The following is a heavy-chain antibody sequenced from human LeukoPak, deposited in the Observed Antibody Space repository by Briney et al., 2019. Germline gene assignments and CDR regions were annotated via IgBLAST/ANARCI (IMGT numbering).Heavy chain of an antibody. V-gene: IGHV1-46*01. Sequence: ASVKVSCKASGYTFTSDYMNWVRQAPGQGLGWMGIVHSSGGVIRYAQEFQGRVTVTRDTSTSTVYMELSSLRSEDTAVYYCAGSSHQRNWFDPWGQGTLVIVSS. CDR1: GYTFTSDY. D-gene: IGHD1-26*01. CDR3: AGSSHQRNWFDP. J-gene: IGHJ5*02. CDR2: VHSSGGVI.